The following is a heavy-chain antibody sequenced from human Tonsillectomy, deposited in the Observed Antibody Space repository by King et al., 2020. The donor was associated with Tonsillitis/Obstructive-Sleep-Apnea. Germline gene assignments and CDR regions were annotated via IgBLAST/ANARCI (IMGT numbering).Heavy chain of an antibody. D-gene: IGHD2-2*01. CDR1: GFTFSSYW. J-gene: IGHJ4*02. CDR3: ARVPGLVPVFFDY. V-gene: IGHV3-7*01. Sequence: VQLVESGGGLVQPGGSLRLSCAASGFTFSSYWMSWVRQAPGKGLEWVANIKQDGSEKYYVDSVKGRFTISRDNAKNSLYLQMNSLRAEDTAVYYCARVPGLVPVFFDYWGQGTLVTVSS. CDR2: IKQDGSEK.